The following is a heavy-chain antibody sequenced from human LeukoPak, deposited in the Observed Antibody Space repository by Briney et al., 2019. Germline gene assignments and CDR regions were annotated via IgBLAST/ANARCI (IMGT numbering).Heavy chain of an antibody. CDR2: IYHSGST. CDR3: ARGPGYSSSWYTALYYYYGMDV. D-gene: IGHD6-13*01. Sequence: NPSETLSLTCAVSGGSISSGGYSWSWIRQPPGKGLEWIGYIYHSGSTYYNPSLKSRVTISVDTSKNQFSLKLSSVTAADTAVYYCARGPGYSSSWYTALYYYYGMDVWGQGTTVTVSS. CDR1: GGSISSGGYS. V-gene: IGHV4-30-2*01. J-gene: IGHJ6*02.